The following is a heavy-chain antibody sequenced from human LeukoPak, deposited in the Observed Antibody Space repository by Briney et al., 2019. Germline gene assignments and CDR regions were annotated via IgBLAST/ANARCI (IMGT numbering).Heavy chain of an antibody. Sequence: PSETLSLTCTVSGGSISGYYWSWIRQPPGKGLEWIGYIYHSGSTNYNPSLKSRVTISLDTSMNVFSLNLNSVTDADTAVYYCARAGKDSRTYDYGGKGPLVTVPS. V-gene: IGHV4-59*01. CDR1: GGSISGYY. CDR3: ARAGKDSRTYDY. D-gene: IGHD2-15*01. CDR2: IYHSGST. J-gene: IGHJ4*02.